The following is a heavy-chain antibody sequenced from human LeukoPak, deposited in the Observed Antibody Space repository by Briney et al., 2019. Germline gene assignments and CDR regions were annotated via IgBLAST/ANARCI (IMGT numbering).Heavy chain of an antibody. Sequence: GGSLRLSCAASGFTFSNYAMSWVRQAPGKGLEWVSAISGSDGSTNYADSVKGRFTISRDNAKNSLYLQMNSLRAEDTAVYYCAREGPGNQLLTYYYYMDVWGKGTTVTVSS. CDR2: ISGSDGST. V-gene: IGHV3-23*01. CDR1: GFTFSNYA. J-gene: IGHJ6*03. D-gene: IGHD2-2*01. CDR3: AREGPGNQLLTYYYYMDV.